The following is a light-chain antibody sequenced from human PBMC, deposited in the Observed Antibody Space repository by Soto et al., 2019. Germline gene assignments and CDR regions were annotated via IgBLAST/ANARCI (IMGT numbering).Light chain of an antibody. CDR2: DDD. V-gene: IGLV1-51*01. CDR1: SSDIGGYDF. CDR3: GSWDSSLSAYV. J-gene: IGLJ1*01. Sequence: QSALTQPPSASGSPGQSVTISCTGSSSDIGGYDFVSWYQQHPGKVPKLLIYDDDKRPSGIPDRFSGSKSGTSATLGITGFQTGDEADHYCGSWDSSLSAYVFGTGTKVTVL.